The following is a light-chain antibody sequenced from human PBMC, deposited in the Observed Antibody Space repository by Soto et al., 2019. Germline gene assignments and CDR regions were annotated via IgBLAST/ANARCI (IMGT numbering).Light chain of an antibody. J-gene: IGLJ2*01. CDR2: EVS. CDR3: SSYTSSSTLV. Sequence: QSALTQPAVSGSPGQSITISCTGTSSDVGGYNYVSWYQQHPGKAPKLMIYEVSNRPSGVSNRFSGSKSGNTASLTISGLQAEDEADYYCSSYTSSSTLVFGGGTKLTVL. V-gene: IGLV2-14*01. CDR1: SSDVGGYNY.